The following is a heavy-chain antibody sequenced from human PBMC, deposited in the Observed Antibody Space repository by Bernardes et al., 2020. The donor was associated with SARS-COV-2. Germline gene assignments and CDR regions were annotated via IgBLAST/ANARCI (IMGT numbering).Heavy chain of an antibody. V-gene: IGHV1-24*01. CDR3: ATSVVVVAATRGWFDP. CDR1: GYTLTELS. CDR2: FDPEDGET. Sequence: ASVKVSCMVSGYTLTELSMHWVRQAPGKGLEWMGGFDPEDGETIYAQKFQGRVTMTEDTSTDTAYMELSSLRSEDTAVYYCATSVVVVAATRGWFDPWGQGTLVTVSS. D-gene: IGHD2-15*01. J-gene: IGHJ5*02.